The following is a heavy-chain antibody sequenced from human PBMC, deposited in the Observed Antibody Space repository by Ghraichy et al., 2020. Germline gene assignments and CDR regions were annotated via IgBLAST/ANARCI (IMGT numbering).Heavy chain of an antibody. D-gene: IGHD1-20*01. Sequence: GGSLRLSCEASGFTFRNYWMHWVRQAPGKGLVWVSRIKTDGGDTRYADSVKGRFIISRDNVQNTMYLQMNSLRADDTAVYYCVRDGYHWNFDYWGQGTLLTVSS. CDR3: VRDGYHWNFDY. CDR2: IKTDGGDT. J-gene: IGHJ4*02. V-gene: IGHV3-74*01. CDR1: GFTFRNYW.